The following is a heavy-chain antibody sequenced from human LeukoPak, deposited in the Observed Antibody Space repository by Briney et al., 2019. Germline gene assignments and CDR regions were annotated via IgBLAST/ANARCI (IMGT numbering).Heavy chain of an antibody. J-gene: IGHJ4*02. CDR1: GYSISSGYY. CDR3: AKYYGSGISPVEY. CDR2: IYYSGTT. D-gene: IGHD3-10*01. Sequence: SETLSLTCTVSGYSISSGYYWGWIRQPPGKGLEWIGSIYYSGTTYYNPSLKSRVTISVDTPKNQFSLKLSSVTAADTAVYYCAKYYGSGISPVEYWGQGTLVTVSS. V-gene: IGHV4-38-2*02.